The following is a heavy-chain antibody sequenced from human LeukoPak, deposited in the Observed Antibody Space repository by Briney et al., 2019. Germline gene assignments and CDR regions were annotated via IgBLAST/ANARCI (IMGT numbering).Heavy chain of an antibody. Sequence: ASVKVSCKASGYTFTSYAMNWVRQAPGQGLEWMGWISAYNGNTNYAQKLQGRVTMTTDTSTSTAYMELRSLRSDDTAVYYCARYIVVVPAGHYYYMDVWGKGTTVTISS. CDR3: ARYIVVVPAGHYYYMDV. V-gene: IGHV1-18*01. CDR1: GYTFTSYA. CDR2: ISAYNGNT. D-gene: IGHD2-2*01. J-gene: IGHJ6*03.